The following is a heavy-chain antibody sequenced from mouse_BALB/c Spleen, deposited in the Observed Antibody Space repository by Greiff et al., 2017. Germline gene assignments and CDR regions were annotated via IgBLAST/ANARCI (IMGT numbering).Heavy chain of an antibody. CDR1: GFTFNTYA. V-gene: IGHV10-1*02. D-gene: IGHD2-3*01. J-gene: IGHJ1*01. CDR3: VRQDGYYWRFDV. CDR2: IRSKSNNYAT. Sequence: EVKLVESGGGLVQPKGSLKLSCAASGFTFNTYAMNWVRQAPGKGLEWVARIRSKSNNYATYYADSVKDRFTISRDDSQSMLYLQMNNLKTEDTAMYYCVRQDGYYWRFDVWGAGTTVTVSS.